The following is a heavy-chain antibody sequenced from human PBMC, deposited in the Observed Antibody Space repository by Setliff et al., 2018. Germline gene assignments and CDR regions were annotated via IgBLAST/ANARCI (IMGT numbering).Heavy chain of an antibody. J-gene: IGHJ6*03. CDR1: GFTFSSYA. CDR2: LNGDGSTT. D-gene: IGHD1-26*01. V-gene: IGHV3-23*01. CDR3: AKGGSVGATSYYYYYMDV. Sequence: PSETLSLSCAASGFTFSSYAMSWVRQAPGKGLVWVSRLNGDGSTTNYADSVKGRFTISRDNSKNTLYLQMNSLRAEDTAVYYCAKGGSVGATSYYYYYMDVWGKGTTVTVSS.